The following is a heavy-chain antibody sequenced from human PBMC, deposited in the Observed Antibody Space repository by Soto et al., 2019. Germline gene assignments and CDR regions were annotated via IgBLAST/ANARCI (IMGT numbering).Heavy chain of an antibody. D-gene: IGHD6-13*01. V-gene: IGHV3-30*18. Sequence: GGSLRLSCAASGFTFSSYGMHWVRQAPGKGLEWVAVISYDGSNKYYADSVKGRFTISRDNSKNTLYLQMNSLRAEDTAVYYCAKDLSSGYSSTPGGMDVWGQGTTVTVSS. CDR1: GFTFSSYG. CDR3: AKDLSSGYSSTPGGMDV. CDR2: ISYDGSNK. J-gene: IGHJ6*02.